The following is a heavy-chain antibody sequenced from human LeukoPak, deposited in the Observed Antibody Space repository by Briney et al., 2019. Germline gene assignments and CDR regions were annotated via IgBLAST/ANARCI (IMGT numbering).Heavy chain of an antibody. D-gene: IGHD1-14*01. Sequence: AGGSLRLSCAACGVIFSRYWMRWVRQAPGKGLEWVANIKQDGSEIYSVDSVKGRFTISGDNAKNSLYLQMNSLRAEDTAVYYCARLLPGMGFDYWGQGTLVIVSS. CDR2: IKQDGSEI. J-gene: IGHJ4*02. CDR1: GVIFSRYW. CDR3: ARLLPGMGFDY. V-gene: IGHV3-7*04.